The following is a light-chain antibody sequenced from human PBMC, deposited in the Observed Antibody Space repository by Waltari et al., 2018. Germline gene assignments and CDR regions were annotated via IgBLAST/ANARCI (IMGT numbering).Light chain of an antibody. CDR2: AVS. J-gene: IGKJ1*01. V-gene: IGKV1-39*01. CDR3: QQSSRNPPWT. Sequence: DIQMTQSPSSLSASVGDSVTITCRASQSISIYLNWYQQKPGKAPKLLISAVSSLQSGVPSRFSGSGSGTDFALTISSLQPEDCATYYCQQSSRNPPWTFGQGTQVEIK. CDR1: QSISIY.